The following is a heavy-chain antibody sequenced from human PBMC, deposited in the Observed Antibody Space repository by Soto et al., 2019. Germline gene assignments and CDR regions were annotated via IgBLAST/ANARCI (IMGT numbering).Heavy chain of an antibody. CDR2: IWYDGSNK. CDR1: GFTFSSYG. CDR3: AKETYGDYRAYYFAY. V-gene: IGHV3-33*06. J-gene: IGHJ4*02. Sequence: QVQLVESGGGVVQPGRSLRLSCAASGFTFSSYGMHWVRQAPGKGLEWVAVIWYDGSNKYYADSVKGRFTISRDNSRNTLYLKMNSLRAEDTVVYYCAKETYGDYRAYYFAYWGQEPLVTVSS. D-gene: IGHD4-17*01.